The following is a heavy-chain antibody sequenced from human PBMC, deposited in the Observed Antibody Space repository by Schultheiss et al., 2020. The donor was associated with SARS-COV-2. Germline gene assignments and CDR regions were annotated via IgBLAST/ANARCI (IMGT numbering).Heavy chain of an antibody. CDR3: ARVDLETALVGGLDV. V-gene: IGHV4-34*01. CDR2: IYYGGST. Sequence: SETLSLTCAVYGGSFSGYYWSWIRQPPGKGLEWIGSIYYGGSTYYNPSLKTRVTISVDTSKNQFSLKLTSVIAEDTAVYYCARVDLETALVGGLDVWGQGSTVTVSS. D-gene: IGHD5-18*01. J-gene: IGHJ6*02. CDR1: GGSFSGYY.